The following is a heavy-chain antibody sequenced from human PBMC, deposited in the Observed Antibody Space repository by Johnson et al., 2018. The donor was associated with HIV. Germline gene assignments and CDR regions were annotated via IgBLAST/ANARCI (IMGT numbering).Heavy chain of an antibody. CDR2: IRYDGSHT. D-gene: IGHD2-21*02. CDR3: AKVADPYCGGSCYLKGAFDI. J-gene: IGHJ3*02. V-gene: IGHV3-30*02. Sequence: VQLVESGGGVVQPGGSLRLSCAASGFTFSNYGMHWVSQAPGKGLEWVAFIRYDGSHTYYADSVKGRFTISRDNSKNTLSLQMSSLRAEDTAVYYCAKVADPYCGGSCYLKGAFDIWGHGTTVTVSS. CDR1: GFTFSNYG.